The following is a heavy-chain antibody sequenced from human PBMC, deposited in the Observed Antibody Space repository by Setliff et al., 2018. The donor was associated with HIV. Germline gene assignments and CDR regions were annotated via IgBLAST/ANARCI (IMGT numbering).Heavy chain of an antibody. Sequence: ASVKVSCKASGYNFTDYDINWVRQATGQGLEWMGWMNPKNGNTGYAEKFQGRVTMTRDTSISTAYMELSSLRSDDTAVYYCARGTAPRPASVLEFLEWLFPNWFDPWGQGTLVTVSS. CDR3: ARGTAPRPASVLEFLEWLFPNWFDP. J-gene: IGHJ5*02. CDR1: GYNFTDYD. D-gene: IGHD3-3*02. CDR2: MNPKNGNT. V-gene: IGHV1-8*02.